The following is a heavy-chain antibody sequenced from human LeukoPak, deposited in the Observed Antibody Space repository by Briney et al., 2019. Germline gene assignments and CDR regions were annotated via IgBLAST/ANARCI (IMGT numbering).Heavy chain of an antibody. CDR3: AGLGSTVKGRIDP. CDR1: GYHSTGYH. Sequence: GASVKVSCKASGYHSTGYHVHWLRQAPGQGLEWMGRISTDSGDADIAQKFQGRVTMTRDTSISTAYMELSRLASDDSAVYYCAGLGSTVKGRIDPWGQGTSVTVSS. J-gene: IGHJ5*02. D-gene: IGHD5/OR15-5a*01. V-gene: IGHV1-2*02. CDR2: ISTDSGDA.